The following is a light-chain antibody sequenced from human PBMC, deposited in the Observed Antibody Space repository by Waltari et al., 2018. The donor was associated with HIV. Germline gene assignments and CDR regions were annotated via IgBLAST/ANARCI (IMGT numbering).Light chain of an antibody. CDR1: QSVSSY. V-gene: IGKV3-11*01. J-gene: IGKJ4*01. CDR2: EAS. CDR3: QQRSNF. Sequence: EIVLTQSPATLSLSPGERATLSCRASQSVSSYLAWYQQKPGQAPRLLIYEASNRATGIPARFSGSGSGTDFTLTISSLEPEDFAVYYCQQRSNFFGGGTKVEIK.